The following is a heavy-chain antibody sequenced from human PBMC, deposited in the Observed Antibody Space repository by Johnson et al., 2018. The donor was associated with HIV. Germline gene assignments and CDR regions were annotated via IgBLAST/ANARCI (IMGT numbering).Heavy chain of an antibody. CDR2: IYRGGAT. Sequence: EMQLVESGGGSVQPGGSLRLSCAASGFTVMSHYMTWLRQAPGKALEWVSVIYRGGATYYAASVQGRFTISRDNSKNTLYLQMESLRADDTALYYCARDKDYGGNHDAFDIWGQGTMVTVSS. V-gene: IGHV3-66*01. D-gene: IGHD4-23*01. CDR1: GFTVMSHY. CDR3: ARDKDYGGNHDAFDI. J-gene: IGHJ3*02.